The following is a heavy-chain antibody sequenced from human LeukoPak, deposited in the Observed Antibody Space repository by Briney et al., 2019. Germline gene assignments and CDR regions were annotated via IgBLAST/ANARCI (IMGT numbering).Heavy chain of an antibody. Sequence: GGSLRLSCAASGFTFSSYGMHWVRQAPGKGLEWVAVISYDGSIKYYADSVKGRFTISRGNSKNTLYLEMNSLRAEDTAVYHCAKRYTSGWYYFDYWGQGTLVTVSS. V-gene: IGHV3-30*18. J-gene: IGHJ4*02. D-gene: IGHD6-19*01. CDR3: AKRYTSGWYYFDY. CDR2: ISYDGSIK. CDR1: GFTFSSYG.